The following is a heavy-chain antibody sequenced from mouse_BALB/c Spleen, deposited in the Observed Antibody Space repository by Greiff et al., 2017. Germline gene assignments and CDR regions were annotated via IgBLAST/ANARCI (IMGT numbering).Heavy chain of an antibody. D-gene: IGHD1-1*01. V-gene: IGHV5-6-5*01. Sequence: EVQLVESGGGLVKPGGSLKLSCAASGFTFSSYAMSWVRQTPEKRLEWVASISSGGSTYYPDSVKGRFTISRDNARNILYLQMSSLRSEDTAMYYCARGDYGSRCYWYFDVWGAGTTVTVSS. CDR1: GFTFSSYA. CDR3: ARGDYGSRCYWYFDV. J-gene: IGHJ1*01. CDR2: ISSGGST.